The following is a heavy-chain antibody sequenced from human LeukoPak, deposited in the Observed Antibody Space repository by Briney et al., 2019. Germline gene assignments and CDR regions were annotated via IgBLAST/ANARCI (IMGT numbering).Heavy chain of an antibody. J-gene: IGHJ4*02. D-gene: IGHD6-13*01. CDR1: GGSISSGGYY. CDR3: ARVEGNTSSWLDY. CDR2: IYHSGST. Sequence: PSQTLSLTCTVSGGSISSGGYYWSWIRQPPGKGLEWIGYIYHSGSTYYNPSLKSRVTISVDRSKNQFSLKLSSVTAADTAVYYCARVEGNTSSWLDYWGQGTLVTVSS. V-gene: IGHV4-30-2*01.